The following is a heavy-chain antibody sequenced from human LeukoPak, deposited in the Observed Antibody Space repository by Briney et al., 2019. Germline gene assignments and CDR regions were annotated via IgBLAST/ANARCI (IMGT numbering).Heavy chain of an antibody. CDR1: GFTFNTYT. V-gene: IGHV3-21*06. Sequence: GGSLRLSCAASGFTFNTYTMNWVRQAPGKGLEWVSSITASSTAIYSADSVKGRFTISRDNAKNSVFLQINNLRAEDTAIYYCARRGYHDSSGYDYWGQGTLVTVSS. CDR2: ITASSTAI. J-gene: IGHJ4*02. CDR3: ARRGYHDSSGYDY. D-gene: IGHD3-22*01.